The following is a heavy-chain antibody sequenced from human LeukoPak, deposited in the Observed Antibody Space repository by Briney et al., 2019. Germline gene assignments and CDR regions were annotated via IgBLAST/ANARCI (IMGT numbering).Heavy chain of an antibody. V-gene: IGHV3-21*01. CDR1: GFTFSGSA. CDR3: ARDVDY. CDR2: ISSSSYI. Sequence: PGGSLRLSCAASGFTFSGSAMHWVRQAPGKGLEWVSSISSSSYIYYADSVKGRLTISRDNAKNSLYLQMNSLRAEDTAVYYCARDVDYWGQGTLVTVSS. J-gene: IGHJ4*02.